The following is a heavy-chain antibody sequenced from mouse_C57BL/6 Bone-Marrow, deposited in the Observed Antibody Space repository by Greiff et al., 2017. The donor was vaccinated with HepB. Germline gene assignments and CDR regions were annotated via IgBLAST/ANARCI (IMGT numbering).Heavy chain of an antibody. J-gene: IGHJ2*01. D-gene: IGHD1-1*01. Sequence: EVHLVESGGGLVKPGGSLKLSCAASGFTFSSYAMSWVRQTPEKRLEWVATISDGGSYTYYPDNVKGRFTISRDNAKNTLYLQMSRLKSEDTAMYYCARQREEGYYGLDYWGQGTTLTVSS. V-gene: IGHV5-4*01. CDR3: ARQREEGYYGLDY. CDR2: ISDGGSYT. CDR1: GFTFSSYA.